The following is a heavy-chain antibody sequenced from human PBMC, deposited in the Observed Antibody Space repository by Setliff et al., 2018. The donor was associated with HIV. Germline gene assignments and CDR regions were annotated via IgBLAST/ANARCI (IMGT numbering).Heavy chain of an antibody. CDR1: GGSVSSSSYY. D-gene: IGHD3-10*02. V-gene: IGHV4-61*09. Sequence: SETLSLTCSVSGGSVSSSSYYWTWIRQPAGKGLEWIGHLHSSGDAYCGPSLKSRVAMSLDTSKNQFSLRLNSVTAADTAVYYCARESPSMSLDAWGQGTLVTVSS. CDR2: LHSSGDA. CDR3: ARESPSMSLDA. J-gene: IGHJ1*01.